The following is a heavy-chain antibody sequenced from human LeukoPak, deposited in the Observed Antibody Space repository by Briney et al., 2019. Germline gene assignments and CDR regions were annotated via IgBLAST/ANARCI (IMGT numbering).Heavy chain of an antibody. Sequence: PGGSLRLSCAASGFTFSSYEMNWVRQAPGKGLEWVSSISSSLSYIYYADSVKGRFTISRDNAKNSLYLQMNSLRAEDTAVYYCASLPNEPSQNYYYYYMDVWGKGTTVTVSS. CDR2: ISSSLSYI. J-gene: IGHJ6*03. CDR1: GFTFSSYE. CDR3: ASLPNEPSQNYYYYYMDV. D-gene: IGHD1-1*01. V-gene: IGHV3-21*01.